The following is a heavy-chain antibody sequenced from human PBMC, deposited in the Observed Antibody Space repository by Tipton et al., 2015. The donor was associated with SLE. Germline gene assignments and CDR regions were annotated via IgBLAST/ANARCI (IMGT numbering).Heavy chain of an antibody. CDR1: GGSISNSNSF. CDR3: ARVPFYYYYYMDV. J-gene: IGHJ6*03. V-gene: IGHV4-39*07. CDR2: VFYSGTS. Sequence: TLSLTCTFSGGSISNSNSFWGWIRQPPGKGLEWIGGVFYSGTSYYNPSLKSRVTISVDTSKNQFSLKLSSVTAADTAVYYCARVPFYYYYYMDVWGKGTTVTVSS.